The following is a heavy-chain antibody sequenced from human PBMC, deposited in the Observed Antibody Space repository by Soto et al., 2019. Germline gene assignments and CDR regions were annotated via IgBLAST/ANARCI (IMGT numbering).Heavy chain of an antibody. Sequence: QVQLVESGGDVVQPGRSLRISCAASGFTFSGYTMHWVRQAPGKGLEWVAAISFDGSNKYYADSVKDRFIISRDNSMNTVYVQMNSLRTEDTAVDYCGRDSRFGDGYNLGFDYWGQGTLVTVSS. CDR1: GFTFSGYT. V-gene: IGHV3-30*03. CDR3: GRDSRFGDGYNLGFDY. D-gene: IGHD5-12*01. J-gene: IGHJ4*02. CDR2: ISFDGSNK.